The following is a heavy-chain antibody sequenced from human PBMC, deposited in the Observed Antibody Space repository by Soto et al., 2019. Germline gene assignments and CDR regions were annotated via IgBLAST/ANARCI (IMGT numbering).Heavy chain of an antibody. CDR1: GGFTSPNNW. V-gene: IGHV4-4*02. J-gene: IGHJ4*02. CDR3: ARSPPSSYYGGSGTFDY. Sequence: QLQLQESGPGLVRPSGTLSLTCAVSGGFTSPNNWWSWVRQPPGKGLEWIGDAYDSGITEYNPSLKSRVSISVDKSKNLISLELTSATAADTAVYYCARSPPSSYYGGSGTFDYWGQGTLVTVSS. D-gene: IGHD3-10*01. CDR2: AYDSGIT.